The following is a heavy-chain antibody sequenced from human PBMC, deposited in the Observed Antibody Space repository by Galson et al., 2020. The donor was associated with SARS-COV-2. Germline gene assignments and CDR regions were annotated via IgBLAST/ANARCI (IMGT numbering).Heavy chain of an antibody. Sequence: GGSLRLSCTVSGFTFDNFGMSWVRQAPGRGLEWVSTINNRGVNTHYADSVNGRFTISRDNSKSTLYLQMNSLRAEDTALYYCAPDAGDWGFGITWSDFWGRGTLVIVSS. CDR2: INNRGVNT. CDR3: APDAGDWGFGITWSDF. V-gene: IGHV3-23*01. J-gene: IGHJ4*02. CDR1: GFTFDNFG. D-gene: IGHD2-21*01.